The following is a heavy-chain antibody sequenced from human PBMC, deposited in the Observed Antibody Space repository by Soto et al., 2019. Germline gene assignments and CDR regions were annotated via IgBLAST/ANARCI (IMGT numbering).Heavy chain of an antibody. CDR3: ARASTYYYDSSGYYFFDY. V-gene: IGHV4-31*03. D-gene: IGHD3-22*01. J-gene: IGHJ4*02. CDR1: GGSISSGGYY. CDR2: IYYSGST. Sequence: LSLTCTVSGGSISSGGYYWSWIRQHPGKGLEWIGYIYYSGSTYYNPSLKSRVTISVDTSKNQFSLKLSSVTAADTAVYYCARASTYYYDSSGYYFFDYWGQGTLVTVSS.